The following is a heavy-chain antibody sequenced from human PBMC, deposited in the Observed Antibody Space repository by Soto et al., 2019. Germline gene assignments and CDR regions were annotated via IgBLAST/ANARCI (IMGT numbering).Heavy chain of an antibody. CDR1: GLTFYSYW. CDR2: ISYDGSNQ. CDR3: TRGLLTDFFDY. Sequence: PEGPMRLSCAAAGLTFYSYWMHWVRKAPGKGLEWVAVISYDGSNQFYAGSVKGRFTVSRDNSKNTLYLQVNSLRNDDTAVYYCTRGLLTDFFDYWGQGALVTVSS. V-gene: IGHV3-30-3*01. J-gene: IGHJ4*02.